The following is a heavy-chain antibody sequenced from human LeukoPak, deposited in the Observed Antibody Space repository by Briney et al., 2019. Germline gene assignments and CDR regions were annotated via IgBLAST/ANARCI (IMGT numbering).Heavy chain of an antibody. CDR2: IYHSGST. J-gene: IGHJ4*02. V-gene: IGHV4-38-2*02. CDR3: ARVNSDSTAYSPFGY. Sequence: SETLSLTCTVSDYSISSGHYWGWIRQTPGKGLEWIGSIYHSGSTYYNPSLKSRVTISVDTSKNQFSLKLSSVTAADTAEYFCARVNSDSTAYSPFGYWGQGTLVIVSS. CDR1: DYSISSGHY. D-gene: IGHD3-22*01.